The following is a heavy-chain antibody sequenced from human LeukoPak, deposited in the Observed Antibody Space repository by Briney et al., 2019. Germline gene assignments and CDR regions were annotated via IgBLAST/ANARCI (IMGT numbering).Heavy chain of an antibody. J-gene: IGHJ6*02. CDR3: ASNSGRIAWPSGSYGLDV. Sequence: PGGSLRLSCAASGFLFSDYFVTWIRQAPGKGLEWISHISRDAYDRDHADSVKGRFTISRDNAKNTLFLQMNNLRPEDTAVYYCASNSGRIAWPSGSYGLDVWGQGTTVIVSS. CDR1: GFLFSDYF. V-gene: IGHV3-11*01. CDR2: ISRDAYDR. D-gene: IGHD6-19*01.